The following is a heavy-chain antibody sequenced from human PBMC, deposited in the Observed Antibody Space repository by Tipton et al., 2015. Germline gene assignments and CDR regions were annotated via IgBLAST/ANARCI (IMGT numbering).Heavy chain of an antibody. V-gene: IGHV4-4*02. CDR2: LSYSGKT. CDR3: ARARGRHGGLFDS. Sequence: GSLRLSCAVSGGSISSSNWWSWVRQPPGKGLEWIGSLSYSGKTDYNPPLRSRVTISVDTSKNQFSLRLSSVTAADTAVYYCARARGRHGGLFDSWGQGILVTVSS. CDR1: GGSISSSNW. D-gene: IGHD4-23*01. J-gene: IGHJ4*02.